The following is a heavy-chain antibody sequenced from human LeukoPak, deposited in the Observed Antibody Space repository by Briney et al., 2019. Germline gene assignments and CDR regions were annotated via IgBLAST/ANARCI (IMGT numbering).Heavy chain of an antibody. V-gene: IGHV4-4*07. CDR2: THASGKS. D-gene: IGHD3-16*01. CDR1: GGFMSGFF. J-gene: IGHJ1*01. Sequence: KSSESLSLTRNVSGGFMSGFFWNWLRQPAGKGLEWIGRTHASGKSNYNPSFKTRVTMSVDTSKSQISLRLNSMTAADTAVYYCATGGALGELAILTWGQGTLVSVSS. CDR3: ATGGALGELAILT.